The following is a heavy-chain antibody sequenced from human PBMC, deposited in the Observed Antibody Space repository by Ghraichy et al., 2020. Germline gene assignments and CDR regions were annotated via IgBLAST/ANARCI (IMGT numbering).Heavy chain of an antibody. CDR1: GFIFRNHA. D-gene: IGHD2-8*01. J-gene: IGHJ4*02. CDR3: VSEGMRLVFDY. V-gene: IGHV3-30-3*01. Sequence: GGSLRLSCAASGFIFRNHAMHWVRQAPGKGLEWVAEISYDASGKKYADSVKGRFTISRDNSENMLYLEMNNLRAEDTAVYHCVSEGMRLVFDYWGQGTLVTASS. CDR2: ISYDASGK.